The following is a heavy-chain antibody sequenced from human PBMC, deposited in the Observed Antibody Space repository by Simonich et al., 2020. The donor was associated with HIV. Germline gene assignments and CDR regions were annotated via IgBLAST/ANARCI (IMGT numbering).Heavy chain of an antibody. CDR2: ISSSSSYI. J-gene: IGHJ4*02. Sequence: EVQLVESGGGLVKPGGSLRLSCAASGFTFSSYSMHWVRQAPGKGLEWVSSISSSSSYIYYADSVKGRFTISRDNAKNSLYLQMNSLRAEGTAVYYCARDGRKGSSTSCSDYWGQGTLVTVSS. CDR1: GFTFSSYS. V-gene: IGHV3-21*01. D-gene: IGHD2-2*01. CDR3: ARDGRKGSSTSCSDY.